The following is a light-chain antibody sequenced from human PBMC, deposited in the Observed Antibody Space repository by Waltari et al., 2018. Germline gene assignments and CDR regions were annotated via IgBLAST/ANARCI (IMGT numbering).Light chain of an antibody. CDR2: TDS. CDR3: AAWDDGLNGWV. CDR1: RSNSGSNT. J-gene: IGLJ3*02. V-gene: IGLV1-44*01. Sequence: QSVLTQPPSASGSPGQRVTISCSGSRSNSGSNTVNWYQQIPGTATKLLIYTDSQRPSGVPDRFSGSKSGTSGYLAISGLQSEDEADYYCAAWDDGLNGWVFGGRTKLTVL.